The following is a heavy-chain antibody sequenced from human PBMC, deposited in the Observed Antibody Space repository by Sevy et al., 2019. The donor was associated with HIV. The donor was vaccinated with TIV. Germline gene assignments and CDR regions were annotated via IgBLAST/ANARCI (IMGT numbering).Heavy chain of an antibody. D-gene: IGHD6-6*01. Sequence: ASVKVSCKASGGTFSSYAISWVRQAPGQGLEWMGGIIPIFGTANYAQKFQGRVTITADESKSTAYMELGSLRSEGTAVYYCAWGAPSIAARPPFDYWGQGTLVTVSS. V-gene: IGHV1-69*13. CDR2: IIPIFGTA. CDR3: AWGAPSIAARPPFDY. CDR1: GGTFSSYA. J-gene: IGHJ4*02.